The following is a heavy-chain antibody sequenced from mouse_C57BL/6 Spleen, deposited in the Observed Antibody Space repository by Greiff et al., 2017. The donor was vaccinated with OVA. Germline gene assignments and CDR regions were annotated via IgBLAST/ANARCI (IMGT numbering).Heavy chain of an antibody. D-gene: IGHD1-1*01. J-gene: IGHJ2*01. CDR3: ARGVYYGSSSLFDY. V-gene: IGHV1-82*01. Sequence: QVQLQQSGPELVKPGASVKISCKASGYAFSSSWMNWVKQRPGKGLEWIGRIYPGDGDTNYNGKFKGKATLTADKSSSTAYMQLSSLTSEDSAVYFCARGVYYGSSSLFDYWGQGTTLTVSS. CDR2: IYPGDGDT. CDR1: GYAFSSSW.